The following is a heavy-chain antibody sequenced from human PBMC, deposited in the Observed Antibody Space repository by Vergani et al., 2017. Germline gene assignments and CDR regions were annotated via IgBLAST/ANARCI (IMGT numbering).Heavy chain of an antibody. CDR1: GYTLTELS. Sequence: QVQLVQSGAEVKKPGASVKVSCKVSGYTLTELSMHWVRQAPGKGLEWMGGFDPEDGETIYAQKFQGRVTMTEDTSTDTAYMELSSLRSEDTDVYYCAGATHGYYYDSSGYYYPLPVDYYYYMDVWGKGTTVTVSS. V-gene: IGHV1-24*01. CDR3: AGATHGYYYDSSGYYYPLPVDYYYYMDV. CDR2: FDPEDGET. J-gene: IGHJ6*03. D-gene: IGHD3-22*01.